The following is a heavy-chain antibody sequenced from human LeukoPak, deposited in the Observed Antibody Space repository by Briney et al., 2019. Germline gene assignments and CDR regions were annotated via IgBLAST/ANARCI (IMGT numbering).Heavy chain of an antibody. CDR2: IYYSGST. CDR3: AKVSKSGWFGERLNQFDY. Sequence: SSETLSLTCTVSGGSISSSSYYWGWIRQPPGKGLEWIGSIYYSGSTYYNPSLKSRVTISVDTSKNQFSLKLSSVTAADTAVYYCAKVSKSGWFGERLNQFDYWGQGTLVTVSS. D-gene: IGHD3-10*01. V-gene: IGHV4-39*01. J-gene: IGHJ4*02. CDR1: GGSISSSSYY.